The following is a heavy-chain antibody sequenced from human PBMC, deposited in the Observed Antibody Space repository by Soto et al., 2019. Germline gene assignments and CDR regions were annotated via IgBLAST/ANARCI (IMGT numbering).Heavy chain of an antibody. V-gene: IGHV1-2*02. Sequence: QVQLVQSGAEVKKPGASVKVSCKASGYTFSGYYMHWVRQAPGQGLEWMGWINTLRGDTSLPQKFQGRLAVTRDTSTDTAFLEVCRLTSDDTAIYYFARSLLNVILPLAYWGQGTLLSVSS. D-gene: IGHD3-3*02. CDR3: ARSLLNVILPLAY. J-gene: IGHJ4*02. CDR1: GYTFSGYY. CDR2: INTLRGDT.